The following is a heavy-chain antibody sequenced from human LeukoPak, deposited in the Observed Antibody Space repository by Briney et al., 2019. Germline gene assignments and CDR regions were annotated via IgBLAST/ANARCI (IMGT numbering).Heavy chain of an antibody. J-gene: IGHJ4*02. V-gene: IGHV3-30*03. CDR2: ISYDGSNK. D-gene: IGHD1-26*01. CDR3: ARERLVVGSAYFDF. Sequence: GGSLRLSCAASGFTFSSYGKHWVRQAPGKGLEWVAVISYDGSNKYYADSVKGRFTSSRDNSKNTVLLQMNSLRAEDMAEYYCARERLVVGSAYFDFWGQGTLVTVSS. CDR1: GFTFSSYG.